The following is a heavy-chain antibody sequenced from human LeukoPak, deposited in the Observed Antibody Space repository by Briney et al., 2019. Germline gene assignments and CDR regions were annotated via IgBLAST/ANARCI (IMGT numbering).Heavy chain of an antibody. CDR2: ISAYNGNT. D-gene: IGHD1-7*01. CDR3: ARENINWNYGSSAFDI. V-gene: IGHV1-18*01. J-gene: IGHJ3*02. Sequence: GASVKVSCKASGYTFTSYGISWVQQAPGQGLEWMGWISAYNGNTNYAQKLQGRVTMTTDTSTSTAYMELRSLRSDDTAVYYCARENINWNYGSSAFDIWGQGTMVTVSS. CDR1: GYTFTSYG.